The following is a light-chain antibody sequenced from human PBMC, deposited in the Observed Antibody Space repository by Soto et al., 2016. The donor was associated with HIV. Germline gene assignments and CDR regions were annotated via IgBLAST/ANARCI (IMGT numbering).Light chain of an antibody. CDR3: YSAADKNWV. J-gene: IGLJ3*02. CDR2: KDN. V-gene: IGLV3-27*01. CDR1: ILAKKY. Sequence: SYELTQPSSVSVSPGQTAKITCSGDILAKKYARWFQQKPGQAPLMVIYKDNKRPSGIPERFSGSTSGTTVTLTISRAQVEDEAAYYCYSAADKNWVFGGGTKLTVL.